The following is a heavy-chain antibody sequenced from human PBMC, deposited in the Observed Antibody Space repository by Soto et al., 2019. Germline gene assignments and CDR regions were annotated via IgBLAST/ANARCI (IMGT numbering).Heavy chain of an antibody. V-gene: IGHV3-21*01. J-gene: IGHJ5*02. D-gene: IGHD6-13*01. CDR3: ARHPERIAQIGWFDP. Sequence: PGGSLRLSCAASGFTFSSYSMNWVRQAPGKGLEWVSSISSSSSYIYYADSVKGRFTISRDNAKNSLYLQMNSLRAEDTAVYYCARHPERIAQIGWFDPWGQGTLVTVS. CDR2: ISSSSSYI. CDR1: GFTFSSYS.